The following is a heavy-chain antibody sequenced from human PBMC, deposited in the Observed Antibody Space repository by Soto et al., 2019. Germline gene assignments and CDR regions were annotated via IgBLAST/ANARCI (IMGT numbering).Heavy chain of an antibody. Sequence: EVQLLESGGGLVQPGGSLRLSCAASGFTFSSYAMSWVRQAPGKGLEWVSTISGSGGSTYYADSVKGRFTISRDNSKYTLYLQMNSLRAEDTAIYYCAKGRYCSGGSCYFDYWGQGTLVTVSS. V-gene: IGHV3-23*01. CDR1: GFTFSSYA. CDR2: ISGSGGST. CDR3: AKGRYCSGGSCYFDY. D-gene: IGHD2-15*01. J-gene: IGHJ4*02.